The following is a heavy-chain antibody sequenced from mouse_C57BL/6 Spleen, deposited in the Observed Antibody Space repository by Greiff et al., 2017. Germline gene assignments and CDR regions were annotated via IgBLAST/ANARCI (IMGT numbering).Heavy chain of an antibody. CDR2: ISSGSSTI. CDR3: ARTSTMINYFDD. V-gene: IGHV5-17*01. CDR1: GFTFSDYG. D-gene: IGHD2-4*01. J-gene: IGHJ2*01. Sequence: EVKLVESGGGLVKPGGSLKLSCAASGFTFSDYGMHWVRQAPEKGLEWVAYISSGSSTIYYADTVKGRFTISRDNAKNTLFLQLTSLRSEDTAMYYCARTSTMINYFDDWGQGTTLTVSS.